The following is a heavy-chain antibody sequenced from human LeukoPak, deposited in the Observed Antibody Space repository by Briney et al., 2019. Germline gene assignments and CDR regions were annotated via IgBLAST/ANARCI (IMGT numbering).Heavy chain of an antibody. J-gene: IGHJ4*02. D-gene: IGHD4-23*01. CDR3: TKTYYGGKN. CDR2: VCTDGSNK. CDR1: GFTSSSYG. Sequence: GGSLRLCCAAAGFTSSSYGMQWGRQAADKGLGLLGVVCTDGSNKYQAESRKGPVTISSANSKNTLYLQMNSPRTDDTAGYYRTKTYYGGKNWGQGALVTVSS. V-gene: IGHV3-33*06.